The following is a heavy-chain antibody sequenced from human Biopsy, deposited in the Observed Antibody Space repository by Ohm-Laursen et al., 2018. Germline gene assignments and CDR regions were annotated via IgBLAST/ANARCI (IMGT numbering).Heavy chain of an antibody. D-gene: IGHD3-22*01. V-gene: IGHV4-4*07. CDR2: IHTSGST. CDR3: ARGDYFDSNGYFWFDP. CDR1: GDSISNDY. J-gene: IGHJ5*02. Sequence: SDTLSLTCSVSGDSISNDYWSWIRQSAGQGLEWIGRIHTSGSTNHNLSLKSRITMSVDTSKNQFSLKLSSVTAADTAVYYCARGDYFDSNGYFWFDPWGQGTLVTVSS.